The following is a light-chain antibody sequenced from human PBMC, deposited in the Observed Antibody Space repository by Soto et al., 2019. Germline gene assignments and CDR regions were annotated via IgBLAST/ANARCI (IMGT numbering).Light chain of an antibody. V-gene: IGLV2-14*01. Sequence: QSALTQPASVSGSPGQSITISCTGTSSDVGGYNYVSWYQQHPGKVPKLMIYDDSNRPSGVSNRFSGSKSGNTASLTISGLQAEDEADYYCSSYTSTIFLFVFGTGTKLTVL. CDR1: SSDVGGYNY. J-gene: IGLJ1*01. CDR2: DDS. CDR3: SSYTSTIFLFV.